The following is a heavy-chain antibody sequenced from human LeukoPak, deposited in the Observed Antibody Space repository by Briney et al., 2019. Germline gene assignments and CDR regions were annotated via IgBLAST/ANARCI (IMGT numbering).Heavy chain of an antibody. J-gene: IGHJ4*02. V-gene: IGHV4-59*01. D-gene: IGHD3-16*01. CDR1: GGSISNYY. CDR2: SHNSGTS. CDR3: TRGAGWLIDY. Sequence: SETLSLTCTVSGGSISNYYWSWIRQPPGKGLEWIGYSHNSGTSTYNPSFKSRVTISADTSKNQFSLKLNSLTTADTAVYYCTRGAGWLIDYWGQGILVTVSS.